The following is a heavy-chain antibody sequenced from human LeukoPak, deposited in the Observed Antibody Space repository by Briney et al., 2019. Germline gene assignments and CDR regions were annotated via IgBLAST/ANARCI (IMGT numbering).Heavy chain of an antibody. CDR1: GGSISSYY. V-gene: IGHV4-59*01. CDR2: IYYSGST. J-gene: IGHJ4*02. D-gene: IGHD6-19*01. Sequence: SETLSLTCTVSGGSISSYYWSWIRQPPGKGLEWIGYIYYSGSTNYNPSPKSRVTISVDTSKNQFSLKLSSVTAADTAVYYCARGNGWYGDYYFDYWGQGTLVTVPS. CDR3: ARGNGWYGDYYFDY.